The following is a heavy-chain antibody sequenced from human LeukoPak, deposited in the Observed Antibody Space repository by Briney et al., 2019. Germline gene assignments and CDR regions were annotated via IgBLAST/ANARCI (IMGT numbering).Heavy chain of an antibody. J-gene: IGHJ4*02. D-gene: IGHD6-6*01. CDR3: ATGIAARPGSLDY. CDR1: GFTFNRFG. CDR2: IWYDGSNK. Sequence: GGSLRLSCATSGFTFNRFGMHWVRQAPGKGLEWVAVIWYDGSNKDYADSVKDRFTISRDNSKNTLYLQMSGLRAEDTAVYYCATGIAARPGSLDYWGQGTLVTVSS. V-gene: IGHV3-33*01.